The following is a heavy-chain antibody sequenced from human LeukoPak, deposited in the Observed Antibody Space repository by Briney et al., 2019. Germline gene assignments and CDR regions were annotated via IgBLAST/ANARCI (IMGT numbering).Heavy chain of an antibody. CDR2: ISSGSSII. CDR1: GFTFSSYS. V-gene: IGHV3-48*01. J-gene: IGHJ4*02. Sequence: GGSLRLSCAASGFTFSSYSMNWVRQAPGKGLEWVSYISSGSSIIYYADSVKGRFTISRDNSKNTLYLQMNSLRAEDTAVYYCARDRVEAFYFDYWGQGTLVTVSS. D-gene: IGHD1-26*01. CDR3: ARDRVEAFYFDY.